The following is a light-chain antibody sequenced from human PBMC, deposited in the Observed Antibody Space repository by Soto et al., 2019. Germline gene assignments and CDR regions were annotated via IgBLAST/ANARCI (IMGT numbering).Light chain of an antibody. CDR1: QRVSSN. CDR2: GAS. J-gene: IGKJ2*01. V-gene: IGKV3-15*01. CDR3: QQYNNWPPAT. Sequence: EIVMTQSPATLSVSPGDRATLSCRASQRVSSNLAWYQQTPGQAPRLLIYGASTRATGIPARFSGSGSGTAFILTISSLQSEDCAVYYCQQYNNWPPATFGQGTKLEIK.